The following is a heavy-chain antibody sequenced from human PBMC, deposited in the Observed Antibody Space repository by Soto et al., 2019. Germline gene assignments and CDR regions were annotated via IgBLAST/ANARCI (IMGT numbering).Heavy chain of an antibody. CDR3: ARGVRLCSGGSCWGGWFDP. CDR2: LDYSGST. Sequence: PSETLSLTCTVSGGSVSNANNYCSWIRQPPGKCLEWIGYLDYSGSTNYNPSLKSRVTIPVDTSMNQFSLKLTSMTAADTAVYYCARGVRLCSGGSCWGGWFDPWGQGTLVTVSS. D-gene: IGHD2-15*01. CDR1: GGSVSNANNY. V-gene: IGHV4-61*01. J-gene: IGHJ5*02.